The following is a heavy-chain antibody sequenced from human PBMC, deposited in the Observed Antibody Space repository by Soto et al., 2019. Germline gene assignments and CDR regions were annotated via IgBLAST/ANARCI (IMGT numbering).Heavy chain of an antibody. CDR2: IYYSGTT. CDR1: GGSISSGGYY. V-gene: IGHV4-31*03. Sequence: PSETLSLTCTVSGGSISSGGYYWSWIRQHPGKGLEWIGYIYYSGTTYYKSSLKSRLTISVDTSKNQFSLKLSSVTAADTAVYYCARGSYDFWSGYYPPFFDYWGQGTLVTVSS. D-gene: IGHD3-3*01. J-gene: IGHJ4*02. CDR3: ARGSYDFWSGYYPPFFDY.